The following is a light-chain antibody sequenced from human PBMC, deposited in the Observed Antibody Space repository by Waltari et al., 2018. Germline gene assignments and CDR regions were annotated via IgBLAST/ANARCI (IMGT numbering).Light chain of an antibody. V-gene: IGKV3-15*01. CDR2: STS. CDR1: QSVGSN. J-gene: IGKJ3*01. Sequence: EIVMTQSPATLSVSPGERATLSCRASQSVGSNLAWYQQKPGQAPRLLIYSTSTGATGIPPRVSGSGSGTEVTLTISSLQSEDFAVYFCLHYNNWTPEFTFGPGTTVDIK. CDR3: LHYNNWTPEFT.